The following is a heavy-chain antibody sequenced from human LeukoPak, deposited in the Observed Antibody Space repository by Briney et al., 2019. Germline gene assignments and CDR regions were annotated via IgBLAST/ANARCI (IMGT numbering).Heavy chain of an antibody. CDR1: GGSFSGYY. J-gene: IGHJ6*02. Sequence: SETLSLTCAVYGGSFSGYYWSWIRQPPGKGLEWIGEINHSGSTNYNPSLKSRVTISLDTSKNQFSLKLSSVTAADTAVYYCARAPSSMVRGVISPRHYYYYGMDVWGQGTTVTVSS. CDR3: ARAPSSMVRGVISPRHYYYYGMDV. CDR2: INHSGST. D-gene: IGHD3-10*01. V-gene: IGHV4-34*01.